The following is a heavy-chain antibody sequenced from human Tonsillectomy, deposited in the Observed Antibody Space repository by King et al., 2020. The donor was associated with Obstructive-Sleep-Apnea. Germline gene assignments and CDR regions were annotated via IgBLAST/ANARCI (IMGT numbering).Heavy chain of an antibody. V-gene: IGHV3-64*01. CDR2: ISSNGGDT. Sequence: VQLVESGGGLVQPGGSLRLSCAASGFTFTNYAMHWVRQAPGKGLQYVSAISSNGGDTYYAKSVKCRFIISRDNSKNTLYLQMGSLRGEDTAVYYCATLGFLEDFDYWGQGTLVTVSS. J-gene: IGHJ4*02. D-gene: IGHD3-3*01. CDR1: GFTFTNYA. CDR3: ATLGFLEDFDY.